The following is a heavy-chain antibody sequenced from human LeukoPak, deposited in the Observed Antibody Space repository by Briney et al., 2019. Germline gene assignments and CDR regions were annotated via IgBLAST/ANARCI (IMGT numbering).Heavy chain of an antibody. Sequence: SETLSLTCTVSGGSISSYYGSWIRQPPGKGLEWIGYIYYSGSTNYNPSLKSRVTISVDTSKNQFSLKLSSVTAADTAVYYCARHGRIAAAGDFDYWGQGTLVTVSS. V-gene: IGHV4-59*08. CDR2: IYYSGST. D-gene: IGHD6-13*01. CDR1: GGSISSYY. J-gene: IGHJ4*02. CDR3: ARHGRIAAAGDFDY.